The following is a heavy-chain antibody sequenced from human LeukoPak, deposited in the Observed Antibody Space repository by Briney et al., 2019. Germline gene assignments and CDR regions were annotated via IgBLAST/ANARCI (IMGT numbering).Heavy chain of an antibody. CDR2: ISRDGTDK. Sequence: GRSLRLSCAASGFTFSNYAMHWVRQAPGEGLEWVAVISRDGTDKYYADSVKGRFTISRDNAKNSLYLQMNSLRAEDTAVYYCARDRMDYEADYWGQGTLVTVSS. D-gene: IGHD4-17*01. CDR1: GFTFSNYA. J-gene: IGHJ4*02. V-gene: IGHV3-30*04. CDR3: ARDRMDYEADY.